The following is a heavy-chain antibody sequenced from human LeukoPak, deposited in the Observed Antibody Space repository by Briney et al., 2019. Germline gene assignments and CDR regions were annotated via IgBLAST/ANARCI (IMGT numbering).Heavy chain of an antibody. CDR2: ISWNSGSI. CDR3: ARAHYDFWSGYYFDY. J-gene: IGHJ4*02. Sequence: GGSLRLSCAASGFTFDDYAMHWVRQAPGKGLEWVSGISWNSGSIGYADSVKGRFTISRDNSKNTLYLQMNSLRAEDTAVYYCARAHYDFWSGYYFDYWGQGTLVTVSS. V-gene: IGHV3-9*01. D-gene: IGHD3-3*01. CDR1: GFTFDDYA.